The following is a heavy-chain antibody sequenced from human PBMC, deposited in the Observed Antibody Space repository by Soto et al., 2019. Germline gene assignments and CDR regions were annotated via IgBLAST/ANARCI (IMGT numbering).Heavy chain of an antibody. CDR1: GGTFSSYA. V-gene: IGHV1-69*12. CDR3: ASSIAARLGPSNIDY. CDR2: IIPIFGTA. D-gene: IGHD6-6*01. J-gene: IGHJ4*02. Sequence: QVQLVQSGAEVKKPGSSVKVSCKASGGTFSSYAISWVRQAPGQGLEWMGGIIPIFGTANYAQKFQGRVTIXXDXSMXTAYMELSSLRSEDTAVYYCASSIAARLGPSNIDYWGQGTLVTVSS.